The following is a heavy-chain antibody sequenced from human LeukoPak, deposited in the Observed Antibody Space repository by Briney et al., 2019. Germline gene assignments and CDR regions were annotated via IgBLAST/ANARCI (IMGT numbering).Heavy chain of an antibody. CDR1: GFTFSSYA. CDR2: ISGSGGST. Sequence: GGSLRLSCAASGFTFSSYAMSWVRQAPGKGLEWVSTISGSGGSTYYADSVKGRFTISRDNSKNTLYLQMTSLRAEDTAVYYCAKDVRVYSDRSGSLNDHWGQGTMVTVSS. CDR3: AKDVRVYSDRSGSLNDH. D-gene: IGHD3-22*01. J-gene: IGHJ4*02. V-gene: IGHV3-23*01.